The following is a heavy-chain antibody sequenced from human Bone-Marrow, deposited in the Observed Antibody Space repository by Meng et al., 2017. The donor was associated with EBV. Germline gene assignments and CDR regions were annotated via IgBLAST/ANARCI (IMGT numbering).Heavy chain of an antibody. CDR2: IYDTGTT. J-gene: IGHJ4*02. V-gene: IGHV4-61*01. D-gene: IGHD2/OR15-2a*01. Sequence: VQLAESGPGVVKASATLSLTCVVSGVSVNSGTYHWSWIRQYPGKGLEWIGYIYDTGTTIYNPSLNSRVTILLETSKNQFSLRLHSVNTADTAVYYCAKSRSSTPGIVDDWGQGTLVTVSS. CDR3: AKSRSSTPGIVDD. CDR1: GVSVNSGTYH.